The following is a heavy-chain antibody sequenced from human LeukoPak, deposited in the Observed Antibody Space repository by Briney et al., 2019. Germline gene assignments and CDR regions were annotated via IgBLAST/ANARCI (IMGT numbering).Heavy chain of an antibody. Sequence: ASVKVSCKASGYTFTSYGINWVRQATGQGLEWMGWMNPNSGNTGYAQKFQGRVTMTRNTSISTAYMELSSLRSEDTAVYYCARGGLMYCSGGSCYGYWGQGTLVTVSS. J-gene: IGHJ4*02. V-gene: IGHV1-8*02. CDR1: GYTFTSYG. CDR3: ARGGLMYCSGGSCYGY. D-gene: IGHD2-15*01. CDR2: MNPNSGNT.